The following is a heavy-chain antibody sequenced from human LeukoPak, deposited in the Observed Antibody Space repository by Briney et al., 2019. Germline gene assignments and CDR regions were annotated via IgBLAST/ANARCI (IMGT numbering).Heavy chain of an antibody. Sequence: SETLSLTCTVSGGSITSYYWSWVRQPPGKGLEWIGCIYYSGSINYNPSLESRVTISIDTSKNQFSLNLRSVNTADTAVYYCATLRSYAADIWGLGTMVTVSS. CDR2: IYYSGSI. D-gene: IGHD5-18*01. J-gene: IGHJ3*02. V-gene: IGHV4-59*01. CDR3: ATLRSYAADI. CDR1: GGSITSYY.